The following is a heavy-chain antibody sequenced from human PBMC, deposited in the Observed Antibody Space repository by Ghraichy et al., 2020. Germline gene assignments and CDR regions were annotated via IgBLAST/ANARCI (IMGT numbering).Heavy chain of an antibody. V-gene: IGHV4-61*02. J-gene: IGHJ3*02. Sequence: SETLSLTCTVSGTSISSGGYYWSWIRQPAGKGLEWIGRIYITGITTYNPSLKTRVTMSVDTSENQFSLKLSSVTAADTALYYCARRLMTSQAFDIWGQGTVVTGSA. CDR3: ARRLMTSQAFDI. D-gene: IGHD2-21*02. CDR2: IYITGIT. CDR1: GTSISSGGYY.